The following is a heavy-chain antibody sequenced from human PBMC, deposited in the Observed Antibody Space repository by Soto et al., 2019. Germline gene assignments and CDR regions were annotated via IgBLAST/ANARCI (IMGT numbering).Heavy chain of an antibody. V-gene: IGHV4-59*12. J-gene: IGHJ4*02. Sequence: LSLTCTVSGGSISSYYWSWIRQPPGKGLEWIGYIYYSGSTNYNPSLKSRVTISVDTSKNQFSLKLSSVTAADTAVYYCARVIAAPGASYYFDYWGQGTVVTVSS. CDR3: ARVIAAPGASYYFDY. D-gene: IGHD6-25*01. CDR2: IYYSGST. CDR1: GGSISSYY.